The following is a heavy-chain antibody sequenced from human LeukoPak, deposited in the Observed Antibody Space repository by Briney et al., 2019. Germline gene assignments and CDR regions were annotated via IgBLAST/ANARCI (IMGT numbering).Heavy chain of an antibody. D-gene: IGHD2-2*01. CDR3: ARDGVVPAAAGNYYYGMDV. CDR2: IYPGDSDT. CDR1: GYSFTSYW. Sequence: GESLKISCKGSGYSFTSYWIGWVRQMPGKGLEWMGIIYPGDSDTRYSPSFQGQVTISADKSTSTAYLQWSSLKASDTAMYYCARDGVVPAAAGNYYYGMDVWGQGTTVTVSS. V-gene: IGHV5-51*01. J-gene: IGHJ6*02.